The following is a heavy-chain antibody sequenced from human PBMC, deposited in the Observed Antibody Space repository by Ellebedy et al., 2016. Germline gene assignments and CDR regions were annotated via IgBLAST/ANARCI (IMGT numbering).Heavy chain of an antibody. D-gene: IGHD3-22*01. CDR1: GFTFTNYW. J-gene: IGHJ4*01. V-gene: IGHV3-74*01. CDR2: MYYEDSSK. CDR3: VRFDYYDKRDY. Sequence: GGSLRLSXATSGFTFTNYWMYWVRQAPGKAPTWVSHMYYEDSSKVYADSVKGRFTISKDTARNTLYLQMNDLRVEDTAVYYCVRFDYYDKRDYWGQGTLVIVSS.